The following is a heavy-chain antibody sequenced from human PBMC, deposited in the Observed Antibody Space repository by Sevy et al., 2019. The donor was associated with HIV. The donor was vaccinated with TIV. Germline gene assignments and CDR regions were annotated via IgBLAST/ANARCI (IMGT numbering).Heavy chain of an antibody. CDR2: ISHDGSNK. J-gene: IGHJ4*02. V-gene: IGHV3-30*18. D-gene: IGHD2-8*01. Sequence: GGSLRLSCAASGFTFSSFGMHWVRQAPGKGLEWVAIISHDGSNKIYADSVKGRFTISRDNSKNTLYLQMDSLRAYDTAVYYCAKQGGYCSNGVCYRAFDYWGQGTLVTVSS. CDR1: GFTFSSFG. CDR3: AKQGGYCSNGVCYRAFDY.